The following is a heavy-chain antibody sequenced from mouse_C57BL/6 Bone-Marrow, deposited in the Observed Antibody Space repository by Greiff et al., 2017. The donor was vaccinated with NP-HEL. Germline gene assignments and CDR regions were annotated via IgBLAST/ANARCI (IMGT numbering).Heavy chain of an antibody. J-gene: IGHJ2*01. D-gene: IGHD1-1*01. CDR3: TTYYGSSHDD. Sequence: VQLQQSGAELVRPGASVKLSCTASGFNIKDDYMHWVKQRPEQGLEWIGWIDPENGDTEYASKFQGKATITADTSSNTAYLQLSSLTSEDTAVYYCTTYYGSSHDDWGQGTTLTVSS. CDR2: IDPENGDT. V-gene: IGHV14-4*01. CDR1: GFNIKDDY.